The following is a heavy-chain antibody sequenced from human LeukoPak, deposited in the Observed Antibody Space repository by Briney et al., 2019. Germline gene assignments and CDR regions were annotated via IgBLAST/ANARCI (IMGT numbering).Heavy chain of an antibody. D-gene: IGHD3-22*01. Sequence: GGSLRLSCAASGFTFSSYGMPWVRQAPGKGLEWVAFIRYDGSNKYYADSVKGRFTISRDNSKNTLYLQMNSLRAEDTAVYYCAKASRYDSSGYYFVHDAFDIWGQGTMVTVSS. CDR2: IRYDGSNK. CDR3: AKASRYDSSGYYFVHDAFDI. V-gene: IGHV3-30*02. J-gene: IGHJ3*02. CDR1: GFTFSSYG.